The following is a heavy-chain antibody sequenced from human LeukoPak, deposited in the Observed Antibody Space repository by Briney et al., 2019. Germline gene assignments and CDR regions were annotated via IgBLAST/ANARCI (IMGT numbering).Heavy chain of an antibody. V-gene: IGHV4-39*01. CDR1: GGSISSSSYN. D-gene: IGHD3-9*01. Sequence: SETLSLTCTVSGGSISSSSYNWDWIRQPPGRGLEWIGAIYYSGSTYYNPSLKSRVTISVDTSKNRFSLKLNSVTAADTAVYYCARLDLTGYSNFDYWGQGTLVTVSS. CDR2: IYYSGST. J-gene: IGHJ4*02. CDR3: ARLDLTGYSNFDY.